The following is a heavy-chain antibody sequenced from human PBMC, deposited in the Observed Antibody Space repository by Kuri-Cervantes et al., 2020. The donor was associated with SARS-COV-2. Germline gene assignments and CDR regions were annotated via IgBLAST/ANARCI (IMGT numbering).Heavy chain of an antibody. V-gene: IGHV4-61*02. Sequence: SQTLSLTCAVSGGSISSGSYYWTWIRQPAGKGLEWIGRLYTSGSTNYNPSLKSRVTISADTSKNQFSLYLSSVTAADTAVYYCARGIAVAGAKYFDYWGQGTLVTVSS. D-gene: IGHD6-19*01. CDR2: LYTSGST. CDR1: GGSISSGSYY. CDR3: ARGIAVAGAKYFDY. J-gene: IGHJ4*02.